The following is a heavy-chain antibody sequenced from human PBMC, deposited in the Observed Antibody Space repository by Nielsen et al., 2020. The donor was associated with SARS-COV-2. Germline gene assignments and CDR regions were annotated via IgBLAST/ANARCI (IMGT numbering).Heavy chain of an antibody. D-gene: IGHD4-17*01. CDR3: AELIDYGDSDFDL. J-gene: IGHJ2*01. CDR1: GFTFSSYG. CDR2: ISYDGSNK. V-gene: IGHV3-30*18. Sequence: GESLKISCAASGFTFSSYGMHWVRQAPGKGLEWVAVISYDGSNKYYADSVKGRFTISRDNSKNTLYLQMNSLRAEDTAVYYCAELIDYGDSDFDLWGRGTLVTVSS.